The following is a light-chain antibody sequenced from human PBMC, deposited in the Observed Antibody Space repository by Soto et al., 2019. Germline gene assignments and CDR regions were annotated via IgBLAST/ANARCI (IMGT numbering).Light chain of an antibody. CDR3: QQSYNARALT. J-gene: IGKJ4*01. CDR1: QSIARY. CDR2: AAS. V-gene: IGKV1-39*01. Sequence: DIQMTQSPSSLSASVGDRVTITCRASQSIARYLNWYQQKSGKAPKLLINAASSLQSGVPSRFSGSGSGTDFTLTISSLQPEDFATYYCQQSYNARALTFGGGTEVEIK.